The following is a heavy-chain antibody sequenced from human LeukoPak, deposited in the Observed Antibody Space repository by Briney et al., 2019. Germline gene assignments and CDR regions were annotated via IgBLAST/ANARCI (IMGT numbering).Heavy chain of an antibody. CDR3: ARHPPGSRYAFDI. J-gene: IGHJ3*02. V-gene: IGHV4-38-2*02. Sequence: SETLSLTCSVSGDSITTSYYWTWVRQPPGKGLEWIGSIYHSGTTYYNPSLKSRVTILVDMSKNQFSLRLNSVTAADTAVYHCARHPPGSRYAFDICGQGTMVTVSS. CDR2: IYHSGTT. CDR1: GDSITTSYY.